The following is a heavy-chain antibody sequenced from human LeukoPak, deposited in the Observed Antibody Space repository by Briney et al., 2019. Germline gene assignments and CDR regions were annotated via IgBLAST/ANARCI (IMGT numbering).Heavy chain of an antibody. CDR1: GGSISSSSYY. V-gene: IGHV4-61*02. D-gene: IGHD6-13*01. Sequence: SETLSLTCTVSGGSISSSSYYWGWIRQSAGKGLEWIGRIYSSGNTNYNPSFESRVTMSVDTSKNQLSLKLKSVTAADTAVYYCARTLDKDSSSAPYYYYMDVWGKGTTVTVSS. CDR3: ARTLDKDSSSAPYYYYMDV. J-gene: IGHJ6*03. CDR2: IYSSGNT.